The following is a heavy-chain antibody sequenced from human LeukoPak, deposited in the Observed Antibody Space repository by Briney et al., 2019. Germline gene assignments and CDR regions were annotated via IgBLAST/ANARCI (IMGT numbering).Heavy chain of an antibody. CDR2: ISGGDGTT. CDR1: GFIFSSYA. Sequence: AGGSLRLSCAASGFIFSSYAMSWVRQAPGKGLEWVSAISGGDGTTYYAGSVKGRFTISRDNSKNTLYLQMNSLRAEDTAVYYCARAPGEIGLIDYWGQGTLVTVSS. J-gene: IGHJ4*02. V-gene: IGHV3-23*01. D-gene: IGHD2-21*01. CDR3: ARAPGEIGLIDY.